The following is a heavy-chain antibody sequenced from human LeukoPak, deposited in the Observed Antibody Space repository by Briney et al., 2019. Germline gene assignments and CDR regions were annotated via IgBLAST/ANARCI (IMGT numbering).Heavy chain of an antibody. D-gene: IGHD3-22*01. CDR3: ARTDSSGYHYPPVFDY. V-gene: IGHV1-18*01. J-gene: IGHJ4*02. Sequence: GASVKVSSKASGYTFTSYGISWVRQAPGQGLEWMGWISAYNGNTNYAQKLQGRVTMTADTSTSTAYMELRGLRSDDTAVYYCARTDSSGYHYPPVFDYWGQGTLVTVSS. CDR1: GYTFTSYG. CDR2: ISAYNGNT.